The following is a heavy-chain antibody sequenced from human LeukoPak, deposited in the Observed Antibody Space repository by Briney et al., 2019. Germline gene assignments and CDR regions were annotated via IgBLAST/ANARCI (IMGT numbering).Heavy chain of an antibody. Sequence: SETLSLTCAVYGGSFSGHYWTWIRQSPGKGLEWIGESTHTGNTNYSPSLKSRVTISVDTSKNQFSLNLPSVTAADTAVYFCGRAAGYTYGNPYWYFDLWGRGTLVTVTS. D-gene: IGHD5-18*01. CDR3: GRAAGYTYGNPYWYFDL. CDR1: GGSFSGHY. J-gene: IGHJ2*01. V-gene: IGHV4-34*01. CDR2: STHTGNT.